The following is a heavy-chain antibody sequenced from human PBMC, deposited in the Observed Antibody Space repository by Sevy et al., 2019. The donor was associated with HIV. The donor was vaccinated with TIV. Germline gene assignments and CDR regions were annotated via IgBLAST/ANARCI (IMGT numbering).Heavy chain of an antibody. CDR2: IYPRGNT. J-gene: IGHJ4*02. CDR3: ARERDDFWSGYYDY. Sequence: SETLSLTCNVSGGSISSYYWSWIRQPAGKGLEWIGRIYPRGNTNYSPSLKSRVTMSVDTSKNQFSLKLISVTAADTAVYYCARERDDFWSGYYDYWGQGTLVTVS. CDR1: GGSISSYY. V-gene: IGHV4-4*07. D-gene: IGHD3-3*01.